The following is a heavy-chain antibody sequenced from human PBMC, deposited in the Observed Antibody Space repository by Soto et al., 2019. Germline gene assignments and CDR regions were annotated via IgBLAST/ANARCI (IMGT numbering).Heavy chain of an antibody. CDR2: ISAHNGNT. J-gene: IGHJ4*02. CDR3: ARGRYGDY. D-gene: IGHD1-1*01. Sequence: QVHLVQSGAEVKKPGASVKVSCKGSGYIFTTHGITWVRQAPGQGLEWMGWISAHNGNTNYAQKLQGRVTVTRDTSTSTAYMELRNLRSDDTAVYYCARGRYGDYWGQGALVTVSS. CDR1: GYIFTTHG. V-gene: IGHV1-18*01.